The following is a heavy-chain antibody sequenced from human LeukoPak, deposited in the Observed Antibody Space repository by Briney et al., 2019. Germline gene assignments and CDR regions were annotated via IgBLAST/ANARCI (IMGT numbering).Heavy chain of an antibody. D-gene: IGHD3-22*01. Sequence: PSDTLSLTCAVYGGSFSGYYWSWIRQPPGKGLEWIGEINHSGSTNYNPSLKSRVTISVDTSKNQFSLKLSSVTAADTAVYYCARGLYYDSSGTGLNFDYWGQGTLVTVSS. CDR2: INHSGST. CDR1: GGSFSGYY. V-gene: IGHV4-34*01. J-gene: IGHJ4*02. CDR3: ARGLYYDSSGTGLNFDY.